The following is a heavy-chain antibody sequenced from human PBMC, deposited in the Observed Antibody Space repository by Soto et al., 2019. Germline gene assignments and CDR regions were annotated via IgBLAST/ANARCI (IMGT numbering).Heavy chain of an antibody. CDR3: ARVYYYGSGSYYNVNAFDI. D-gene: IGHD3-10*01. J-gene: IGHJ3*02. CDR2: MNPNSGNT. Sequence: GASVKVSCKASGYTFTSYDINWVRQATGQGLEWMGWMNPNSGNTGYAQKFQGRVTMTRNTSISTAYMELSSLRSEDTAVYYCARVYYYGSGSYYNVNAFDIWGQGTMVTVSS. V-gene: IGHV1-8*01. CDR1: GYTFTSYD.